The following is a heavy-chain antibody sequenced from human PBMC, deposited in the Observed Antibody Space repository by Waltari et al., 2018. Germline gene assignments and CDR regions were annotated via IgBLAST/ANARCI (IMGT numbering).Heavy chain of an antibody. J-gene: IGHJ5*02. CDR2: ISSSGSTI. D-gene: IGHD3-10*01. CDR1: GFTFSSYE. CDR3: ARDPLWFGELSNWFDP. V-gene: IGHV3-48*03. Sequence: EVQLVESGGGLLQPGGSLRLSCAASGFTFSSYEMNWFRQAPGKGLEWVSYISSSGSTIYYADSVKGRFTISRDNAKNSLYLQMNSLRAEDTAVYYCARDPLWFGELSNWFDPWGQGTLVTVSS.